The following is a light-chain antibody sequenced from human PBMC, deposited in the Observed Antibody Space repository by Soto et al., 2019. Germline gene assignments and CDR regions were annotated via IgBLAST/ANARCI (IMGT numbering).Light chain of an antibody. J-gene: IGLJ1*01. CDR3: CSYAGSYTFGV. CDR1: SSDVGAYNY. V-gene: IGLV2-11*01. Sequence: QSALTQPPSASGSPGQSVTISCTGTSSDVGAYNYVSWYQQHPGKAPKLMIYDVSKRPSGVPDRFSGSKSGNTASLTISGLQAEDEADYYCCSYAGSYTFGVFGTGTKVTVL. CDR2: DVS.